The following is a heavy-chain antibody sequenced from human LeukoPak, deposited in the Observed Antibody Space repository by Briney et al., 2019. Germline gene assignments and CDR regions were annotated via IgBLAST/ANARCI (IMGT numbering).Heavy chain of an antibody. D-gene: IGHD1-26*01. CDR1: GFTFSSYE. CDR2: ISSSGSTI. CDR3: TGEGGSSFDY. V-gene: IGHV3-48*03. J-gene: IGHJ4*02. Sequence: TGGSLRLSCAASGFTFSSYEMNWVRQAPGKGLEWVSYISSSGSTIYYADSVKGRFTISRDNAKNTLYLQVNSLRAEDTAVYYCTGEGGSSFDYWGQGTLVTVSS.